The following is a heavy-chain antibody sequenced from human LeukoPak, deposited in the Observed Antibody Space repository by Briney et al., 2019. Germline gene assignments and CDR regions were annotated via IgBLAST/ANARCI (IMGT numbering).Heavy chain of an antibody. CDR1: GFTFSSYA. J-gene: IGHJ3*02. Sequence: PGGSLRLSCAASGFTFSSYAMSWVRQATGKGLAWVSGNSGSAATTYYADSAKGRFTISRDNSKNRLYLQMNSLRVEDTAVYYCAKSVGIIRRGAFDIWGQGTMVTVSS. CDR2: NSGSAATT. CDR3: AKSVGIIRRGAFDI. V-gene: IGHV3-23*01. D-gene: IGHD3-10*01.